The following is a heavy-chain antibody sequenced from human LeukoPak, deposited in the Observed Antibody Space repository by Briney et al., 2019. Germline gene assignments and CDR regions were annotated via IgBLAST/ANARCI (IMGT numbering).Heavy chain of an antibody. J-gene: IGHJ4*02. Sequence: PGGSLRLSCAASGFTFSSYEMNWVRQAPGKGLEWVSYISSSGSTIYYADSVKGRFTISRDNAKNSLYLQMNSLRAEDTGVYYCARGAGTIFENSQYYSDYWGQGTLVTVSS. CDR3: ARGAGTIFENSQYYSDY. V-gene: IGHV3-48*03. D-gene: IGHD3-3*01. CDR2: ISSSGSTI. CDR1: GFTFSSYE.